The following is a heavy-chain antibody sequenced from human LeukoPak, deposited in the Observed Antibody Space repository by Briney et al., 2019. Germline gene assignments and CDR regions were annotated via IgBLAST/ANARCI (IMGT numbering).Heavy chain of an antibody. CDR1: GFTFSDYY. J-gene: IGHJ5*02. Sequence: LRLSCAASGFTFSDYYMSWIRQAPGKGLEWIGYIYYSGSTYYNPSLKSRVTISVDTSKNQFSLKLSSVTAADTAVYYCARAEGDPWGQGTLVTVSS. CDR3: ARAEGDP. V-gene: IGHV4-31*02. CDR2: IYYSGST.